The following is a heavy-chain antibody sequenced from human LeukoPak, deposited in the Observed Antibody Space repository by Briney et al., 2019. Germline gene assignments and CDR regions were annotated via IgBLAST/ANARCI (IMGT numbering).Heavy chain of an antibody. J-gene: IGHJ4*02. V-gene: IGHV3-53*01. CDR2: IYSGGST. D-gene: IGHD6-19*01. CDR3: AREVAVGPFDY. CDR1: GFTVSSNY. Sequence: GGSLRLSCAASGFTVSSNYMSWVRQAPGKGLEWVSVIYSGGSTYYADSVKGRFTISRDSSKNTLYLQMNSLRVEDTAVYYCAREVAVGPFDYWGQGTLVTVSS.